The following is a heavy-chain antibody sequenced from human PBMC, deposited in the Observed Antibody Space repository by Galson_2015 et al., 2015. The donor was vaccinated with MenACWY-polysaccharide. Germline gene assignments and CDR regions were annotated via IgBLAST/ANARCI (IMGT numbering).Heavy chain of an antibody. CDR3: ARGWAPLDY. Sequence: SLRLSCAASGFSFSSYWLTWVRQAPGKGLEWVANIREDGDEIYYVDSVKGRFTISKENAKNSLYLQMNSLRVEDTAIYYCARGWAPLDYWGQGTLITVSS. V-gene: IGHV3-7*04. CDR1: GFSFSSYW. J-gene: IGHJ4*02. CDR2: IREDGDEI. D-gene: IGHD6-13*01.